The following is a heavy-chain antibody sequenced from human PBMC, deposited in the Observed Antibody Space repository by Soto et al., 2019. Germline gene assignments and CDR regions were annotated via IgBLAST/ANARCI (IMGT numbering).Heavy chain of an antibody. J-gene: IGHJ4*02. D-gene: IGHD6-13*01. V-gene: IGHV3-48*04. CDR3: ARGQIVYSSSWFDY. Sequence: GGSLRLSCAASGFTFSSYSMNWVRQAPGKGLEWVSYISSSSSTIYYADSVKGRFTISRDNAKNSLCLQMNSLRAEDTAVYYCARGQIVYSSSWFDYWGQGTLVTVSS. CDR2: ISSSSSTI. CDR1: GFTFSSYS.